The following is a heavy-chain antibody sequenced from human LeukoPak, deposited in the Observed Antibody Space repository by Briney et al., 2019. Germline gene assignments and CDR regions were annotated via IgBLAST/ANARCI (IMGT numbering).Heavy chain of an antibody. CDR2: INHSGST. J-gene: IGHJ6*02. V-gene: IGHV4-34*01. Sequence: PSETLSLTCAVYGGSFSGYYWSWIRQPPGKGLEWIGEINHSGSTNYNPSLKSRVTISVDTSKNQFSLKLSSVTAADTAVYYCARVSCSSTSCYEMGYGMDVWGQGTTVTVSS. D-gene: IGHD2-2*01. CDR1: GGSFSGYY. CDR3: ARVSCSSTSCYEMGYGMDV.